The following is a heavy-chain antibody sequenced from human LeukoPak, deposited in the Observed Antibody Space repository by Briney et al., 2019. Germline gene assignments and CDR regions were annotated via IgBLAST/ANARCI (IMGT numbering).Heavy chain of an antibody. CDR1: GGSISSYY. D-gene: IGHD1-26*01. Sequence: PSETLSLTCTVSGGSISSYYWSWLRQPAGKGLDWIGRIYTSGSTHYNPSLKSRVTISVDTSKNQFSLKLSSVAAADTAVYYCARAEGATISGRVEAFDIWGQGTMVTVSS. CDR2: IYTSGST. J-gene: IGHJ3*02. CDR3: ARAEGATISGRVEAFDI. V-gene: IGHV4-4*07.